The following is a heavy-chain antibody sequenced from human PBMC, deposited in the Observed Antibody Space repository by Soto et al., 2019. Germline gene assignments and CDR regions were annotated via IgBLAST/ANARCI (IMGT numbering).Heavy chain of an antibody. CDR1: GYSFTSYW. Sequence: EVQLVQSGAEVKKPGESLQISCKGSGYSFTSYWIAWLRQMPGKGLEWMGIIYPGDSETRYSPSFQGQVTISADKSISTAYLHWSSLKASDTAMYYCAIDSTMAYNYNGMDVWGQGTTVTVSS. V-gene: IGHV5-51*01. CDR2: IYPGDSET. CDR3: AIDSTMAYNYNGMDV. D-gene: IGHD2-21*01. J-gene: IGHJ6*02.